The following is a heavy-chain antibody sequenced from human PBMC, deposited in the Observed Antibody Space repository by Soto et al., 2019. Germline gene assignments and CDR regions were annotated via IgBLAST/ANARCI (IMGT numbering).Heavy chain of an antibody. CDR3: ARGSDIVLIVSKRGPNYCSFGMDV. CDR2: IYYSGST. D-gene: IGHD2-8*01. Sequence: SETLSLTCTVSGGSISSYYWSWIRQPPGKGLEWIGYIYYSGSTNYNPSLKSRVTISVDTSKNQFSLKLSSVTAADTAVYYCARGSDIVLIVSKRGPNYCSFGMDVWGQGTTVTVPS. CDR1: GGSISSYY. V-gene: IGHV4-59*01. J-gene: IGHJ6*02.